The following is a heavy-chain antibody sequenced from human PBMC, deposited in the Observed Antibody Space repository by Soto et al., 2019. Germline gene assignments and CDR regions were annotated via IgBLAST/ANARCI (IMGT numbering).Heavy chain of an antibody. CDR1: GYSFTSYW. J-gene: IGHJ3*02. Sequence: GESLKISCKGSGYSFTSYWIGWVRQMPGKGLEWMGIIYPGDSDTRYSPSFQGQVTISADKSISTAYLQWSSLKASDTAMYYCARRDAKNGGRYYGSKRNWAFDIWGQGTMVTVSS. CDR2: IYPGDSDT. V-gene: IGHV5-51*01. D-gene: IGHD3-10*01. CDR3: ARRDAKNGGRYYGSKRNWAFDI.